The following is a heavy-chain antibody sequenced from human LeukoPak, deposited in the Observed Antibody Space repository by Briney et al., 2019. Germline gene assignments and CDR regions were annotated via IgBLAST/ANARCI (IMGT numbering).Heavy chain of an antibody. CDR3: AKEGARSSSGSYTNFDY. Sequence: PGGTLRLSCAASGFTFSSYGMSWVRQAPGKGLEWVAFIRYDGSNKYYADSVKGRFTISRDNSKNTLYLQMDSLRAEDTAVYYCAKEGARSSSGSYTNFDYWGQGTLVTVSS. J-gene: IGHJ4*02. V-gene: IGHV3-30*02. CDR1: GFTFSSYG. CDR2: IRYDGSNK. D-gene: IGHD3-10*01.